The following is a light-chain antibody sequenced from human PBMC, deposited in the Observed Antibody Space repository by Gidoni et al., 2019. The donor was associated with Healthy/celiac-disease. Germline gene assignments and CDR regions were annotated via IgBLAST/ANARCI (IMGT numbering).Light chain of an antibody. CDR1: QSVSSSY. CDR3: QQYGSSPPVT. V-gene: IGKV3-20*01. Sequence: EIVLTQSPGTLSLSPGERATLSCRASQSVSSSYLAWYHQKPGQAPRLLIYGASSSATGIPDRFSGSGSGTDFTLTISRLEPEDFAVYYCQQYGSSPPVTFGPGTKVDIK. CDR2: GAS. J-gene: IGKJ3*01.